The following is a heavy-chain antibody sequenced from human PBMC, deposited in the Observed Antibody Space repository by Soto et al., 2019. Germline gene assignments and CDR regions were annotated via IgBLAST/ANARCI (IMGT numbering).Heavy chain of an antibody. J-gene: IGHJ6*02. CDR2: IIPIFSTT. D-gene: IGHD3-9*01. CDR3: ASDWSYYDIVAGDHNSGGGMDS. V-gene: IGHV1-69*06. CDR1: GASFSSYG. Sequence: VQLVESGAEVKKAGSSVKVSCKGSGASFSSYGITWVRQAPGHGLEWVGGIIPIFSTTNYAQRFRGRDTITAEKSSRTVKIEMTSLTSEQTPVYYCASDWSYYDIVAGDHNSGGGMDSGSQWTPVTVSS.